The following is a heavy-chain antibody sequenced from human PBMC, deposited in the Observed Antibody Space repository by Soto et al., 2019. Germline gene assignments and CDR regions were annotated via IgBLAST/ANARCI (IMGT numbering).Heavy chain of an antibody. CDR1: GFTFSGSA. CDR3: TSRDSNPDFDY. CDR2: IRSKANSYAT. V-gene: IGHV3-73*01. D-gene: IGHD2-15*01. J-gene: IGHJ4*02. Sequence: GGSLRLSCAASGFTFSGSAMHWVRQASGKGVEGVGRIRSKANSYATAYAASVKGRFTISRDDSKNTAYLQMKSRKTEDTAVYYCTSRDSNPDFDYWAREPWSPSPQ.